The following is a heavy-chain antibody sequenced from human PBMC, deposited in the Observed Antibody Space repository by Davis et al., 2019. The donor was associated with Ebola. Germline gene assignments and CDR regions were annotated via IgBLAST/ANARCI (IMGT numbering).Heavy chain of an antibody. J-gene: IGHJ5*02. D-gene: IGHD5-12*01. V-gene: IGHV1-2*04. CDR2: INPNSGGT. Sequence: ASVKVSCKASGYTFTGYYMHWVRQAPGQGLEWMGWINPNSGGTNYAQKFQGWVTMTRDTSISTAYMELSRLRSDDTAVYYCAREGYSGYEVNWFDPWGQGTLVTVSS. CDR3: AREGYSGYEVNWFDP. CDR1: GYTFTGYY.